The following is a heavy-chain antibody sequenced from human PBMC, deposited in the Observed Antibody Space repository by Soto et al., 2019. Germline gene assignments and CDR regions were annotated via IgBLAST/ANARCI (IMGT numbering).Heavy chain of an antibody. D-gene: IGHD3-22*01. CDR3: AKGAVDYYDSSGYYYWRYAFDI. V-gene: IGHV3-23*01. J-gene: IGHJ3*02. CDR1: VFTCSSYA. Sequence: GGALRLSCAASVFTCSSYAMSWVRQAPGKGLEWVSAISGSGGSTYYADSVKGRFTISRDNSKNTLYLQMNSLRAEDTAVYYCAKGAVDYYDSSGYYYWRYAFDIWGQGTMVTVSS. CDR2: ISGSGGST.